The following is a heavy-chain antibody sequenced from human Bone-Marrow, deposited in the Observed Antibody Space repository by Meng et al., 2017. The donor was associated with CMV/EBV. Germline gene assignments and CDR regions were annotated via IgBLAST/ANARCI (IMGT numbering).Heavy chain of an antibody. V-gene: IGHV1-46*01. CDR3: AREGKGGAARHHYGMDV. CDR1: GYTFTSYY. Sequence: ASVKVSCKASGYTFTSYYMHWVRQAPGQGLEWMGIINPSGGSTSYAQKFQGRLTMTRDTSTSTVYMEPSSLRSEDTAVYYCAREGKGGAARHHYGMDVWGQGTTVTVSS. J-gene: IGHJ6*02. D-gene: IGHD6-6*01. CDR2: INPSGGST.